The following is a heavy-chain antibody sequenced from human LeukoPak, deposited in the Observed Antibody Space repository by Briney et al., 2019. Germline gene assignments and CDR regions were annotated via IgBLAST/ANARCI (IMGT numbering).Heavy chain of an antibody. V-gene: IGHV3-33*01. Sequence: PGGSLRLSCAASGFTFSSYGMHWVRQAPGKGLEWVAVIWYDGSNKYYADSVKGRFTISRDNSKNTLYLQMNSLRAEDTAVYYCARDLPEDGVIIPHFDYWGQGTLVTVSS. CDR3: ARDLPEDGVIIPHFDY. J-gene: IGHJ4*02. CDR1: GFTFSSYG. CDR2: IWYDGSNK. D-gene: IGHD3-10*01.